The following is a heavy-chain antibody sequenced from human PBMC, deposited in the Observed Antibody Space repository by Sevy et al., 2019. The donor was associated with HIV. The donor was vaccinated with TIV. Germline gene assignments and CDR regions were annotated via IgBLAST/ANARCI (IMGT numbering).Heavy chain of an antibody. CDR1: GYTYTGYY. CDR2: INPNSGGT. J-gene: IGHJ6*02. D-gene: IGHD6-13*01. Sequence: GESLKISCKASGYTYTGYYMHWVRQAPGQGLEWMGRINPNSGGTNYAQKFQGRVTMTRDTSISTAYMELSRLRSDDTAVYYCARANLRLTSSSWFPYYYYGMDVWGQGTTVTVSS. V-gene: IGHV1-2*06. CDR3: ARANLRLTSSSWFPYYYYGMDV.